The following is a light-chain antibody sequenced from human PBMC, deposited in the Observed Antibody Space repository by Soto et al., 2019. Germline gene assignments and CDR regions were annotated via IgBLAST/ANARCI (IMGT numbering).Light chain of an antibody. CDR1: SSDVGGYNY. Sequence: QSALTQPASVSGSPGQSITISCTGTSSDVGGYNYVSWYQQHPGKAPKLMIYDVSNRPSGVSNRFSGSESGNTDSLTISGLQAEDEADYYCSSYTSSSTYVFGTGTKLTVL. CDR2: DVS. CDR3: SSYTSSSTYV. V-gene: IGLV2-14*01. J-gene: IGLJ1*01.